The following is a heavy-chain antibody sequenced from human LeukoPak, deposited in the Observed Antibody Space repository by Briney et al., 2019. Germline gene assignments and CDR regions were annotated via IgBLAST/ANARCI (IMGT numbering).Heavy chain of an antibody. CDR1: GFTFSNYA. V-gene: IGHV3-23*01. J-gene: IGHJ4*02. Sequence: PGGSLRLSCAASGFTFSNYAMSWGRQAPGKGLKWVSVISSGGNTYFADSVKGRFTISRDNSENTLYLQMNSLRAEDSAVYYCAKGGYSYGYFDYWGQGILVTVSS. CDR2: ISSGGNT. D-gene: IGHD5-18*01. CDR3: AKGGYSYGYFDY.